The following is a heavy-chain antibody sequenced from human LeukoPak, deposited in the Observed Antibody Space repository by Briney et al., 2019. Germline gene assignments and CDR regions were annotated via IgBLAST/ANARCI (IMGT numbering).Heavy chain of an antibody. CDR3: AKEGGQQLVLRYFDL. Sequence: PGGSLRLSCAASGFTFSSYAMSWVRQAPGKGLEWVSAITSSGSTYYADSVKGRFTISRDNSKNTLYLQMNSLRAEDTAVYYCAKEGGQQLVLRYFDLWGRGTLVSVSS. CDR2: ITSSGST. J-gene: IGHJ2*01. V-gene: IGHV3-23*01. D-gene: IGHD6-13*01. CDR1: GFTFSSYA.